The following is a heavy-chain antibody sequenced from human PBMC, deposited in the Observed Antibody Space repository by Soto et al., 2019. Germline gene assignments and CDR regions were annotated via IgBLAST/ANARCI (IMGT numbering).Heavy chain of an antibody. CDR2: IKQDGSEN. V-gene: IGHV3-7*03. J-gene: IGHJ6*02. CDR3: ARDGPFISVAAPAFQYAMDV. CDR1: SFTFSSYW. D-gene: IGHD6-19*01. Sequence: DVRLVESGGGLVQPGGSLRLSCAASSFTFSSYWLSWVHQAPGKGLEWVATIKQDGSENYYVDSVKGRFTISRDNAKNSLHLQMSSLRADDTAVYYCARDGPFISVAAPAFQYAMDVWGQGTTVTVS.